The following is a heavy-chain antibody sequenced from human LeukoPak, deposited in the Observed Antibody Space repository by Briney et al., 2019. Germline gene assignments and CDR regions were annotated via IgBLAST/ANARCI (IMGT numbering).Heavy chain of an antibody. CDR3: ANQDSTEYSYYFDF. CDR1: GFTFSSYG. V-gene: IGHV3-30*02. D-gene: IGHD2/OR15-2a*01. Sequence: PGGSLRLSCVASGFTFSSYGMHWVRQAPGKGLEWVSFIRYDGSNKHYADSVKGRLTISRDNSKNTLYLQMNSLRAEDTAVYYCANQDSTEYSYYFDFWGQGTLVTVSS. CDR2: IRYDGSNK. J-gene: IGHJ4*02.